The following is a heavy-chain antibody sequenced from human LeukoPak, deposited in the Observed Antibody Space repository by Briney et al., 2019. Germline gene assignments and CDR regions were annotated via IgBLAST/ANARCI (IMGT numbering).Heavy chain of an antibody. V-gene: IGHV4-4*07. CDR2: VYGSGSA. CDR1: GDSIRSYY. J-gene: IGHJ4*02. CDR3: ARDRRWQFSGQYFLDY. Sequence: PSETLSLTCTVSGDSIRSYYWSWIRQPAGMGLDWIGRVYGSGSAEYNPSLKSRLTMSVDTSKSQFFLKLSSVTAADTAVYYCARDRRWQFSGQYFLDYWGQGTLLTVSS. D-gene: IGHD2/OR15-2a*01.